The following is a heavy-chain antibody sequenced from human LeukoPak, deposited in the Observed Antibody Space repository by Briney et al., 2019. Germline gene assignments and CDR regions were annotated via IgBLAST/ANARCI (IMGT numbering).Heavy chain of an antibody. CDR3: ARLVLGAVAGTPDWYFDL. V-gene: IGHV4-39*01. J-gene: IGHJ2*01. CDR1: GGSISSSSYY. CDR2: IYYSGST. Sequence: KPSETLSLTCTVSGGSISSSSYYWGWIRQPPGKGLEWIGSIYYSGSTYYNPSLKSRVTISVDTSKNQFSLKLSSVTAADTAVYYCARLVLGAVAGTPDWYFDLWGRGTLVTVSS. D-gene: IGHD6-19*01.